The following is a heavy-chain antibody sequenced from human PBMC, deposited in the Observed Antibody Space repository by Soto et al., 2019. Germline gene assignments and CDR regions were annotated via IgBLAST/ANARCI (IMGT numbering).Heavy chain of an antibody. V-gene: IGHV1-2*02. D-gene: IGHD3-3*02. CDR3: GRGRSGQIVIFY. CDR2: IGPESGAT. J-gene: IGHJ4*02. CDR1: GCTFTGHY. Sequence: ASVKVSCKTSGCTFTGHYIHWVRQAPQQGPEWMGEIGPESGATRYAQKFRGRVTMTMDTSITTVYMELKSLSPDDTAVYYCGRGRSGQIVIFYWGQGTPVTVPS.